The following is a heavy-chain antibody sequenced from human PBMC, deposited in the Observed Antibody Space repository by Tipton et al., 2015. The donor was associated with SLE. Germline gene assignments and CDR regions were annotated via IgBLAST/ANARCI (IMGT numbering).Heavy chain of an antibody. CDR3: AREVGGGYYDYYYYYMDV. V-gene: IGHV4-59*12. CDR1: GGSISSYY. J-gene: IGHJ6*03. CDR2: IYYSGST. D-gene: IGHD1-26*01. Sequence: TLSLTCTVSGGSISSYYWSWIRQPPGKGLVWIGYIYYSGSTNYNPSLKSRVTISVDTSKNQFSLNLSSVTAAGTAVDYCAREVGGGYYDYYYYYMDVWGKGTTV.